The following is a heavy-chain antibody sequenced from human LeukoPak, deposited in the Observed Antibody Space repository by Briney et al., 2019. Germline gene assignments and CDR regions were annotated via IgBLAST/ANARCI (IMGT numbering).Heavy chain of an antibody. J-gene: IGHJ6*03. D-gene: IGHD2-15*01. V-gene: IGHV3-20*04. CDR2: INWNGGST. Sequence: PGGSLRLSCAASGFTFDDYGMSWVRQAPGKGLEWVSGINWNGGSTGYADSVKGRFTISRDNSKNTLYLQMNSLRAEDTAVYYCAKDGTQNSLQGYCSGGSCYGPYYYYYMDVWGKGTTVTVSS. CDR1: GFTFDDYG. CDR3: AKDGTQNSLQGYCSGGSCYGPYYYYYMDV.